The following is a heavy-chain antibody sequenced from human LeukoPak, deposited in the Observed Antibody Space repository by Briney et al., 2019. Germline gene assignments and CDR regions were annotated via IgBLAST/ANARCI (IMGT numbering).Heavy chain of an antibody. CDR1: GFTFSSYA. V-gene: IGHV3-21*01. D-gene: IGHD2-21*01. CDR3: ARDFADSTFDY. J-gene: IGHJ4*02. Sequence: GGSLRLSCAASGFTFSSYAMSWVRQAPGKGLEWVSSISSSSSYIYYADSVKGRFTISRDNAKNSLYLQMNSLRAEDTAVYYCARDFADSTFDYWGQGTLVTVSS. CDR2: ISSSSSYI.